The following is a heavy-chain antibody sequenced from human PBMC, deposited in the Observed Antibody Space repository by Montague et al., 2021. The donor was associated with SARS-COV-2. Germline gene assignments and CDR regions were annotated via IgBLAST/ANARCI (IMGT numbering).Heavy chain of an antibody. J-gene: IGHJ2*01. CDR3: ARERSYLYWYFDL. CDR2: IYTTGSS. Sequence: SETLSLTCAGSAGSIRDYYWSWIRQPAGKGLEWIGRIYTTGSSDYSPSLQSRVTMSVDTSKNQVSLRLMSVTAADTALYYCARERSYLYWYFDLWGRGPLVTVSS. V-gene: IGHV4-4*07. CDR1: AGSIRDYY.